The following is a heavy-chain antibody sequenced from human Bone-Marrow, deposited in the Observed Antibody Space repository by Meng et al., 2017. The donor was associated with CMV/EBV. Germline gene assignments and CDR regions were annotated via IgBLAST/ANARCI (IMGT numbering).Heavy chain of an antibody. CDR1: GASVSSINYY. CDR3: ARGVYPRGWFDY. D-gene: IGHD6-19*01. V-gene: IGHV4-39*07. Sequence: SETLSLTCTVSGASVSSINYYWGWIRQPPGKGLEWIGSVYYTGSTYYNASLKSRVTISLDMSRNQFSLKLSSVTAADTAIYYCARGVYPRGWFDYWGQGTLVTVSS. J-gene: IGHJ4*02. CDR2: VYYTGST.